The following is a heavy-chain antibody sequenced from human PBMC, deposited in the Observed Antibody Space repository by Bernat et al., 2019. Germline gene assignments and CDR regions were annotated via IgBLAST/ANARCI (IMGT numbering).Heavy chain of an antibody. V-gene: IGHV3-30*01. J-gene: IGHJ5*02. CDR2: ISYDGSNK. CDR1: GFTFSSYA. D-gene: IGHD2-15*01. CDR3: ARPVGYCSGGRCYHMWLDP. Sequence: QVQLVESGGGVVQPGRSLRLSCAASGFTFSSYAMHWVRQAPGKGLEWVAVISYDGSNKYYADSVKGRFTISRDNSKNTLYLQMNSLRAEDTAVYYCARPVGYCSGGRCYHMWLDPWGQGTLVTVSS.